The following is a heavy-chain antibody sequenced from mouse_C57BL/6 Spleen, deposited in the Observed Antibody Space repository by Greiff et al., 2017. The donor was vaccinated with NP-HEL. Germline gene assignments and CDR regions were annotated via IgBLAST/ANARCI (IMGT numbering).Heavy chain of an antibody. Sequence: EVKLVESGPGLVKPSQSLSLTCSVTGYSITSGYYWNWIRQLPGNKLEWMGYISYDGSNNYNPSLKNRISITRDTSKNQFFLKLNSVTTEDTATYYCARIWLRRSWYFDVWCTGTTVTVSS. V-gene: IGHV3-6*01. CDR2: ISYDGSN. CDR1: GYSITSGYY. D-gene: IGHD2-2*01. CDR3: ARIWLRRSWYFDV. J-gene: IGHJ1*03.